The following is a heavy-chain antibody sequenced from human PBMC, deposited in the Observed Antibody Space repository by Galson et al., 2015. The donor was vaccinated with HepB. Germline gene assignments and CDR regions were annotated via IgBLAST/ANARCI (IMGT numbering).Heavy chain of an antibody. CDR3: AFGPPGRDSSGWFRFDY. D-gene: IGHD6-19*01. CDR1: GFTYSDYY. Sequence: SLRLSCAASGFTYSDYYMSWIRQAPGKGLEWVSYISSSSSYTNYAASLKGRFTISRDNAKNSLYLQMNSLRAEDTAVYYCAFGPPGRDSSGWFRFDYWGQGTLVTVSS. V-gene: IGHV3-11*06. J-gene: IGHJ4*02. CDR2: ISSSSSYT.